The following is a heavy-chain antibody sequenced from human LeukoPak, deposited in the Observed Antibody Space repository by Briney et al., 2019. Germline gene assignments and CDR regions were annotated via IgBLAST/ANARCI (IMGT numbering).Heavy chain of an antibody. CDR2: IYYSGRT. D-gene: IGHD1-7*01. V-gene: IGHV4-39*07. CDR3: ARVRYNWNYVGYNWFDP. J-gene: IGHJ5*02. CDR1: GGSISSSSYY. Sequence: SETLSLTCTVSGGSISSSSYYWGWIRQPPGKGLEWIGSIYYSGRTNYNPSLKSRVTISVDTSKNQFSLTLSSVTAADTAVYYCARVRYNWNYVGYNWFDPWGQGTLVTVSS.